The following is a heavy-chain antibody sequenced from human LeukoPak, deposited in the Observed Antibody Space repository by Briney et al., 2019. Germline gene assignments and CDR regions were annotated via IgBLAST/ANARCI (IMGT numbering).Heavy chain of an antibody. J-gene: IGHJ3*02. V-gene: IGHV3-23*01. D-gene: IGHD6-19*01. CDR3: AKDPNSGWNPNDAFDI. CDR2: ISGSGGST. Sequence: GGSLRLSCAASGFTFSSYAMSWVRQAPGRGLEWVSAISGSGGSTYYADSVKGRFTISRDNSKNTLYLQMNSLRAEDTAVYYCAKDPNSGWNPNDAFDIWGQGTMVTVSS. CDR1: GFTFSSYA.